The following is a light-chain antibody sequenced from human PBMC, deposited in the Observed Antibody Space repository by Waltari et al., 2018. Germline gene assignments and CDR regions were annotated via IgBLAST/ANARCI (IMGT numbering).Light chain of an antibody. CDR3: QQYYSTPNT. V-gene: IGKV4-1*01. CDR1: QSVFHTNNKNY. Sequence: DIVMTQSPDSLAVSLGERATINCKSSQSVFHTNNKNYFPWYQQKPGPPPKLLISWTSTRESGVPDRFSGSGSGTDFTLAISSLQAEDVAVYYCQQYYSTPNTFGQGTKVEIK. J-gene: IGKJ2*01. CDR2: WTS.